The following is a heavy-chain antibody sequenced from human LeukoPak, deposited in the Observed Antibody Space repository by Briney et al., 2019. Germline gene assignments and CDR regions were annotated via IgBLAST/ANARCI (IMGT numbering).Heavy chain of an antibody. CDR1: GFSFSSYG. Sequence: GGSLRLSCAASGFSFSSYGMHWVRQAPGKGLEWVSFIRYDGRNKYYADSVKGRFTISRDNSKNTLHLQMNSPRVEDMAVYYCAKDRSPLGAIGAFDIWGQGTMVTVSS. J-gene: IGHJ3*02. V-gene: IGHV3-30*02. CDR3: AKDRSPLGAIGAFDI. D-gene: IGHD3-16*01. CDR2: IRYDGRNK.